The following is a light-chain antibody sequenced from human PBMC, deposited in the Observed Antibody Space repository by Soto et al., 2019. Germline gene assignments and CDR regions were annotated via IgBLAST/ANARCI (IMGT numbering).Light chain of an antibody. V-gene: IGKV1-9*01. CDR2: AAS. CDR3: QHLKSYPLT. J-gene: IGKJ4*01. Sequence: DIQLTQSPSLLSASVGDRVTVTCRASHVISSYLAWYQQKPGKAPNLLIYAASTLQGGVPSRFSGSGSGTEFTLTISSLQPEDFATYYCQHLKSYPLTFGGGTKVEI. CDR1: HVISSY.